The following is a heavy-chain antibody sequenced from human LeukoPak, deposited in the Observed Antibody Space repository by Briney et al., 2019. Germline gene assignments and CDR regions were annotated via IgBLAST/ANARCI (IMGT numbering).Heavy chain of an antibody. CDR3: ARGNIVATVIDY. V-gene: IGHV4-59*01. D-gene: IGHD5-12*01. CDR1: GGSISSYY. Sequence: PSETLSLTCTVSGGSISSYYWSWIRQPPGKGLEWIGYIYYSGGTNYNPPLKSRVAISVDTSKNQFSLKLSSVTAADTAVYYCARGNIVATVIDYWGQGTLVTVSS. CDR2: IYYSGGT. J-gene: IGHJ4*02.